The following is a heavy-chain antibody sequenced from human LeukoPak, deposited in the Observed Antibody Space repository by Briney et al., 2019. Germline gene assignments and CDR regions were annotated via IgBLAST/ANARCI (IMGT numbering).Heavy chain of an antibody. CDR3: AKSGAKYYDILTGYLFDY. CDR1: GFTFSSYA. D-gene: IGHD3-9*01. Sequence: GGFLRLSCAASGFTFSSYAMSWVRQAPGKGLKWVSAISGSGGSTYYADSVKGRFTISRDNSKNTLYLQMNSLRAEDTAVYYCAKSGAKYYDILTGYLFDYWGQGTLVTVSS. J-gene: IGHJ4*02. V-gene: IGHV3-23*01. CDR2: ISGSGGST.